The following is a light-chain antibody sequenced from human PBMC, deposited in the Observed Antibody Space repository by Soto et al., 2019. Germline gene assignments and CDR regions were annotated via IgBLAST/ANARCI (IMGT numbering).Light chain of an antibody. J-gene: IGKJ4*01. CDR3: QQALT. V-gene: IGKV3D-7*01. CDR2: GAS. Sequence: VLTQSPATLSLSPGGRATLSCRASQTVSRYYLSWYQKRPGQPPRLLIYGASTRATGAPDRFSGSGSGADFTLTISSLQPEDFAVYYCQQALTFGGGTTVE. CDR1: QTVSRYY.